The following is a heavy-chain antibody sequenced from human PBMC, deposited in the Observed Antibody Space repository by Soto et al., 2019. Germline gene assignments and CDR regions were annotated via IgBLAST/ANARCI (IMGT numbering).Heavy chain of an antibody. Sequence: PSETLSLTCTVSGGSITSSSYYWGWIRQPPGKGLEWIGSIYYSGSTYDNPSLKSRVTISVDTSKNQFSLKLSSVTAADTAVYYCATQEVGGSYVYTFDPWGQGTLVTVSS. V-gene: IGHV4-39*01. D-gene: IGHD1-26*01. CDR3: ATQEVGGSYVYTFDP. J-gene: IGHJ5*02. CDR1: GGSITSSSYY. CDR2: IYYSGST.